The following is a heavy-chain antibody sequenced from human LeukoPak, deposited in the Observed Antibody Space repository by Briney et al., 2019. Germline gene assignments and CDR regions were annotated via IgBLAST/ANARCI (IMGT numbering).Heavy chain of an antibody. CDR3: AKEALQSLRYSYISNFDY. V-gene: IGHV3-23*01. D-gene: IGHD5-18*01. CDR2: ISTSGGST. Sequence: GSLRRSCAASGFTFRGYAMSWVRQAPGKGLEWVSAISTSGGSTYYADSVKGRFTISRDNSKNTLYLQMNSLRAEDTAVYYCAKEALQSLRYSYISNFDYWGQGTLVTVSS. CDR1: GFTFRGYA. J-gene: IGHJ4*02.